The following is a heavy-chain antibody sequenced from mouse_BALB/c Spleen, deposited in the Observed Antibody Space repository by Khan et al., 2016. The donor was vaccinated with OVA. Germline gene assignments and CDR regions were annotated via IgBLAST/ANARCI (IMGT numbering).Heavy chain of an antibody. CDR2: ISSGGSYT. Sequence: EVKLEVSGGGLVKPGGSLKLSCAASGFTFSNYAMSWVRQTPEKRLEWVATISSGGSYTYYPASVKGRFTISRDNAKNTLYLQMGSLRSEDTAMYYCARTAGYYGSNYFDYWGQCTTLTASS. J-gene: IGHJ2*01. CDR3: ARTAGYYGSNYFDY. D-gene: IGHD1-1*01. CDR1: GFTFSNYA. V-gene: IGHV5-9-3*01.